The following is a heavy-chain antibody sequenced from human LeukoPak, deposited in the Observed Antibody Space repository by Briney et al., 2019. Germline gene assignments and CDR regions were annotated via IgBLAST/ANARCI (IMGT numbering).Heavy chain of an antibody. CDR1: GGSISSSSYY. J-gene: IGHJ4*02. CDR3: ARDRQQLVRGDYFDY. Sequence: SETLSLTCTVSGGSISSSSYYWVWIRQPPGKGLEWIGSIYDSGSTYNNPSLKSRVTISVDTSKNQFSLKLSSVTAADTAVYYCARDRQQLVRGDYFDYWGQGVLVTVSS. D-gene: IGHD6-13*01. V-gene: IGHV4-39*07. CDR2: IYDSGST.